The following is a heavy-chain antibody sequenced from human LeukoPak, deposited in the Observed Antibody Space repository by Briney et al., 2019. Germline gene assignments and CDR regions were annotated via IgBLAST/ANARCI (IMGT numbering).Heavy chain of an antibody. V-gene: IGHV3-15*01. CDR3: TTTMVRGVRYYYYGMDV. CDR2: SKRKTEGGTT. D-gene: IGHD3-10*01. CDR1: GFFFPKAW. Sequence: GGCLWPSWLGSGFFFPKAWLRWVRSAYRKGVGWVGRSKRKTEGGTTDYAAPVKGRFTISRDDSKNTLYLQMNSLKTEDTAVYYCTTTMVRGVRYYYYGMDVWGQGTTVTVSS. J-gene: IGHJ6*02.